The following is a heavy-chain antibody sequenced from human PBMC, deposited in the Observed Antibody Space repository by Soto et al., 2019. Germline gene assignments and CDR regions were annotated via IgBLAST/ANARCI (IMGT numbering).Heavy chain of an antibody. J-gene: IGHJ4*02. CDR3: ARDYGDCFDF. CDR1: GCSISSYY. V-gene: IGHV4-59*01. D-gene: IGHD4-17*01. Sequence: SETLSLTCTVSGCSISSYYWSLIRQPPGKGLEWIGYIYYTGSTNYNPPLKSRVTISVDTSKNQFSLNLSSVTAADTAVYYCARDYGDCFDFWGQGTLVTVSS. CDR2: IYYTGST.